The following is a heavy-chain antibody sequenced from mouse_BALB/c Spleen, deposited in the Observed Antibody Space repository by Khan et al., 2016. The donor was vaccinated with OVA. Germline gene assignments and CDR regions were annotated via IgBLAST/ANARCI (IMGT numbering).Heavy chain of an antibody. D-gene: IGHD1-1*01. Sequence: EVELVESGGGLVQPGGSRKLSCVASGFTFSSFGIHWVRQAPEKGLEWVAYISGDSNTIYYTDTVMGRFTISRDNPKNTLFLQMTSLMSEDMAMYYCARSYFYGYYFDQWGQGTTLTVSS. CDR3: ARSYFYGYYFDQ. V-gene: IGHV5-17*02. J-gene: IGHJ2*01. CDR2: ISGDSNTI. CDR1: GFTFSSFG.